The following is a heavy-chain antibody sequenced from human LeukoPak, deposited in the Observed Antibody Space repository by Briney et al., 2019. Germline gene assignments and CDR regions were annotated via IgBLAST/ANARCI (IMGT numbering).Heavy chain of an antibody. Sequence: GGSLRLSCAASGFNINYYYMSWVRQSPGKGLEWVSVIYSDGTTYYTDSVKGRFTISRDNSKNTLYLQMNSLRAEDTAVYYCARDGVVSAFDIWGQGTMVTVSS. CDR2: IYSDGTT. CDR1: GFNINYYY. V-gene: IGHV3-66*01. J-gene: IGHJ3*02. D-gene: IGHD3-3*01. CDR3: ARDGVVSAFDI.